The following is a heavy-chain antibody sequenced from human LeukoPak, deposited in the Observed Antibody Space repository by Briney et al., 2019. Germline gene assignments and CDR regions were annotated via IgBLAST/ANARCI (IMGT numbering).Heavy chain of an antibody. D-gene: IGHD3-16*01. CDR1: GASIRSYY. Sequence: SETLSLICTVSGASIRSYYWNWIRQPPGKGLEWIGYIHYSGSTDYNPSLRSRVTISVDTSNKQFSLQLRSVTAADTAMYYCATSVAYYYLDYWGQGTLVTVSS. V-gene: IGHV4-59*01. CDR2: IHYSGST. J-gene: IGHJ4*02. CDR3: ATSVAYYYLDY.